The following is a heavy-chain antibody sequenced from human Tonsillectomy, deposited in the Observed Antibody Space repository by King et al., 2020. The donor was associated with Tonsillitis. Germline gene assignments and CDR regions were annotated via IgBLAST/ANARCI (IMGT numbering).Heavy chain of an antibody. Sequence: VQLVESGGGLVKPGGSLRLSCAASGFTFSSYSMNWVRQAPGKGLEWVSSISSSSSYIYYADSVKGRFTISRDNAKNSLYLQMNSLRAEDTSVYYCARDQSSYYGSGSYYTYVYWGEGTLVTVSS. CDR3: ARDQSSYYGSGSYYTYVY. V-gene: IGHV3-21*01. CDR1: GFTFSSYS. CDR2: ISSSSSYI. J-gene: IGHJ4*02. D-gene: IGHD3-10*01.